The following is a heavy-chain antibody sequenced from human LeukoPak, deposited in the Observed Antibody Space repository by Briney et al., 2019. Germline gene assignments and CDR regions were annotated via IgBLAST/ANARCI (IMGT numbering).Heavy chain of an antibody. CDR1: GGSISSGGYY. V-gene: IGHV4-31*03. Sequence: SETLSLTCTVSGGSISSGGYYWSWIRQHPGKGLEWIGYIYYSGSTYYNPSLKSRVTISVDTSKNQFSLKLSSVTAADTAVYYCAREGVVGATLTIFDYWGQGTLVTVSS. CDR2: IYYSGST. CDR3: AREGVVGATLTIFDY. D-gene: IGHD1-26*01. J-gene: IGHJ4*02.